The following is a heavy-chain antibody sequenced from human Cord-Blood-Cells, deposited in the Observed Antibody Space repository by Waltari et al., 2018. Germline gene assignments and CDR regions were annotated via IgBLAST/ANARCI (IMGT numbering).Heavy chain of an antibody. Sequence: QVQLQQWGAGLLKPSETLSLTCAVYGGSFSGYYCSWIRQPPGKGLEWIGEINHSGSTNYNPSLKSRVTISVDTSKNQFSLKLSSVTAADTAVYYCARGASSGYYYYYYYGMDVWGQGTTVTVSS. J-gene: IGHJ6*02. CDR2: INHSGST. CDR1: GGSFSGYY. D-gene: IGHD3-22*01. V-gene: IGHV4-34*01. CDR3: ARGASSGYYYYYYYGMDV.